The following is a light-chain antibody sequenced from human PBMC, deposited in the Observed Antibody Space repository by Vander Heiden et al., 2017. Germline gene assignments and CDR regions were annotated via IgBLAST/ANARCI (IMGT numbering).Light chain of an antibody. CDR2: GAS. CDR1: QSVSSN. J-gene: IGKJ5*01. Sequence: EIVMTPSPATLSVSPGERATLSCRASQSVSSNLAWYQQKPGQAPRLLIYGASTRATGSPARFSGSASGTEFTLTISSLQSEDFAVYSCQQYNNWPLTFGQGTRLEIK. CDR3: QQYNNWPLT. V-gene: IGKV3-15*01.